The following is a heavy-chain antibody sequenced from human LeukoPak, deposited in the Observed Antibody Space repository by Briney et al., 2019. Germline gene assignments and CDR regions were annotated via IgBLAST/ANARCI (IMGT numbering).Heavy chain of an antibody. V-gene: IGHV1-2*02. CDR1: GYTFTGYY. Sequence: ASVKVSCKASGYTFTGYYMHWVRQAPGQGLEWMGWINPNSGGTNYAQKFQGRVTTTRDTSISTAYMELSRLRSDDTAVYYCARSYCGGDCYDYYYMDVWGKGTTVTVSS. CDR3: ARSYCGGDCYDYYYMDV. CDR2: INPNSGGT. J-gene: IGHJ6*03. D-gene: IGHD2-21*01.